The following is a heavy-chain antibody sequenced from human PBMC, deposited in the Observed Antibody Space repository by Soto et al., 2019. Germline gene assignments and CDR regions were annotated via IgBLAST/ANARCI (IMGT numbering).Heavy chain of an antibody. D-gene: IGHD2-15*01. J-gene: IGHJ1*01. CDR1: GYKFTPHF. V-gene: IGHV1-46*01. Sequence: GAPVKVSCKASGYKFTPHFIHWVRRAPGQGLEWMGMIHPSGDTGYAQKFRGRVTMTIDTSTTTAYMELRNLTSEDTAVYFSVRGYCTTSPCSGDFQFWGQGTLVTVSS. CDR3: VRGYCTTSPCSGDFQF. CDR2: IHPSGDT.